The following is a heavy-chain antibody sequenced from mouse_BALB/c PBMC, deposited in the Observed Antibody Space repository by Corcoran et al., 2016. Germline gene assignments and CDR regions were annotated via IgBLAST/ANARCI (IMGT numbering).Heavy chain of an antibody. CDR1: GLNITDTY. V-gene: IGHV14-3*02. Sequence: EVQLQQSGAELVKPGASVKLSCTASGLNITDTYMHWVKQRPEQGLEWIGRIDPANGNTTYDPKFQGKATITADTSSNTAYLQLSSLTSEDTAVYYCARRGNHWYFDVWGAGPTVTVSS. D-gene: IGHD2-1*01. J-gene: IGHJ1*01. CDR2: IDPANGNT. CDR3: ARRGNHWYFDV.